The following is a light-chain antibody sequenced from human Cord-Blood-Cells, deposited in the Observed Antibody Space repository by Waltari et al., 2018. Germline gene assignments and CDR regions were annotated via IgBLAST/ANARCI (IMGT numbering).Light chain of an antibody. Sequence: DIVMTQSRDSLAVSLGERATIICKSSQSVLYSSNNKNYLAWYQQKPGQPPKLLIYWASTRESGVPDRFSGSGSGTDFTLTISSLQAEDVAVYYCQQYYSTPWTFGQGTKVEIK. V-gene: IGKV4-1*01. CDR2: WAS. J-gene: IGKJ1*01. CDR3: QQYYSTPWT. CDR1: QSVLYSSNNKNY.